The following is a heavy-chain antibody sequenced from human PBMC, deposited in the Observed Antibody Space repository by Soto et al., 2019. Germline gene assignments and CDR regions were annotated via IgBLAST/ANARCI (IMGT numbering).Heavy chain of an antibody. CDR2: INHSGST. CDR3: GMQGYCSGGSCYSGAFDI. D-gene: IGHD2-15*01. V-gene: IGHV4-34*01. CDR1: GGSFSGYY. Sequence: LSLTCAVYGGSFSGYYWSWIRQPPGKGLEWIGEINHSGSTNYNPSLKSRVTISVDTSKNQFSLKLSSVTAADTAVYYCGMQGYCSGGSCYSGAFDIWGQGTMVTVSS. J-gene: IGHJ3*02.